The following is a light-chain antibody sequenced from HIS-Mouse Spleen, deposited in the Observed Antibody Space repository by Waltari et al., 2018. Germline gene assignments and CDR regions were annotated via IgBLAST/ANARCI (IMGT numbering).Light chain of an antibody. CDR3: SSYTSSSTWV. CDR2: DVS. CDR1: SSDVGGYNY. J-gene: IGLJ3*02. Sequence: QSALTQPASVSGSPGQSITISCTGTSSDVGGYNYVSWYQQHPGKAPKLMIYDVSNRPSGVSNRFSGSKSGNTASLTISGLQAEDEADYYCSSYTSSSTWVFG. V-gene: IGLV2-14*03.